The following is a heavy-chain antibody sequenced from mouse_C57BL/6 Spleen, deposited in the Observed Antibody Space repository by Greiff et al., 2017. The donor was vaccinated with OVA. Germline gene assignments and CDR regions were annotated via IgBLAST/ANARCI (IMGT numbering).Heavy chain of an antibody. V-gene: IGHV2-2*01. D-gene: IGHD2-1*01. CDR1: GFSLTSYG. CDR2: IWSGGST. J-gene: IGHJ2*01. Sequence: VMLVESGPGLVQPSQSLSITCTVSGFSLTSYGVHWVRQSPGKGLEWLGVIWSGGSTDYNAAFISRLSISKDNSKSQVFFKMNSLQADDTAIYYCASYGNYGFDYWGQGTTLTVSS. CDR3: ASYGNYGFDY.